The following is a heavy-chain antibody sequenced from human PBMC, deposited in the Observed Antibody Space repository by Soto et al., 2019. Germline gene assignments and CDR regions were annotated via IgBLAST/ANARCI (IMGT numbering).Heavy chain of an antibody. CDR1: GGSISSGDYY. CDR3: ARDANLSPANWFDP. D-gene: IGHD3-16*02. V-gene: IGHV4-30-4*01. Sequence: SETLSLTCTVSGGSISSGDYYWSWIRQPPGKGLEWIGYIYYSGRTYYNPSLKRRVTISVDTSKNQFSLKLSSVTAADTAVYYCARDANLSPANWFDPWGQGTLVTASS. J-gene: IGHJ5*02. CDR2: IYYSGRT.